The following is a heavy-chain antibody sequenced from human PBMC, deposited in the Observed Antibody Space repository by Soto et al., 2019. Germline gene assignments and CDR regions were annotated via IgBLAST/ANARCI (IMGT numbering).Heavy chain of an antibody. CDR3: ATMYYIDSSAFLEY. CDR1: GGSVSSSNW. Sequence: QVQLQESGPGLVKPSGTLSLTCAVSGGSVSSSNWWSWVRQPPGKGLEWIGEIYQSGRTNYNPSLKSRATISVDNSETQFSLNLKSLTAADTAVYYCATMYYIDSSAFLEYWGQGTLVTVSS. D-gene: IGHD3-22*01. CDR2: IYQSGRT. J-gene: IGHJ4*02. V-gene: IGHV4-4*02.